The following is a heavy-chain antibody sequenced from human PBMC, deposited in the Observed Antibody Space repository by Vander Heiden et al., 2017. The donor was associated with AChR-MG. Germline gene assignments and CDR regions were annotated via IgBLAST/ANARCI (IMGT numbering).Heavy chain of an antibody. CDR1: GFTFSSYS. CDR3: ARGRWGYNSAHSSL. Sequence: EVQLVESGGGLVQPGGSLRLSCAASGFTFSSYSMNWVRQAPGKGLEWVSYISSSSSTIYYADSVKGRFTISRDNAKNSLYLQMNSLRDEDTAVYYCARGRWGYNSAHSSLWGQGTTVTVSS. CDR2: ISSSSSTI. V-gene: IGHV3-48*02. J-gene: IGHJ6*02. D-gene: IGHD5-12*01.